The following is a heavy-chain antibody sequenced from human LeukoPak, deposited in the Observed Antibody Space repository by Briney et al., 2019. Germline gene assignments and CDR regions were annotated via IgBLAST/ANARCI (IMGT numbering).Heavy chain of an antibody. CDR3: ARDIDYYDSSGYPSCRAFDI. D-gene: IGHD3-22*01. CDR1: GVSISSGGYY. Sequence: SQTLSLTCTVSGVSISSGGYYWSWIRQHPGKGLEWIGYIYYSGSTYYNPSLKSRVTISVDTSKNQFSLKLSSVTAADTAVYYCARDIDYYDSSGYPSCRAFDIWGQGTMVTVSS. V-gene: IGHV4-31*03. CDR2: IYYSGST. J-gene: IGHJ3*02.